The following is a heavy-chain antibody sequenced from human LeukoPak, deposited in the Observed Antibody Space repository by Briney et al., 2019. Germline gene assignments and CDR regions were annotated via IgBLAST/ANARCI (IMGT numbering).Heavy chain of an antibody. V-gene: IGHV1-18*01. CDR2: ISAYNGNT. D-gene: IGHD3-10*01. CDR3: ASGGRFGELLYYGMDV. J-gene: IGHJ6*02. CDR1: GYTFTSYG. Sequence: ASVKVSCKASGYTFTSYGISWGRQAPGQGLEWMGWISAYNGNTNYAQKLQGRVTMTTDTSTSTAYMELRSLRSDDTAVYYCASGGRFGELLYYGMDVWGQGTTVTVSS.